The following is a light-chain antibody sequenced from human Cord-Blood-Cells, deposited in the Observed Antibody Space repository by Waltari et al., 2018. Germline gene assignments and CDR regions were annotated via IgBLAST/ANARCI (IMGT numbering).Light chain of an antibody. CDR2: EDN. CDR1: SASSDSNY. CDR3: QSYDSSNRGVV. J-gene: IGLJ2*01. Sequence: NFMLTQPHSVSASPGKTVTISCPRSSASSDSNYVQWFQQRPGSSRTTVIYEDNQRPSGVPDRFSGSIDSSSNSASLTISGLKTEDEADYYCQSYDSSNRGVVFGGGTKLTVL. V-gene: IGLV6-57*01.